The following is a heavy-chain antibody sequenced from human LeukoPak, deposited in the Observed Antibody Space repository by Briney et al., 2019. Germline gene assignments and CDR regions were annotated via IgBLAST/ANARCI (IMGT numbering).Heavy chain of an antibody. V-gene: IGHV3-53*01. J-gene: IGHJ4*02. CDR1: GFTVSSNC. D-gene: IGHD2-15*01. CDR2: IYRGGET. Sequence: GGSLRLSCAASGFTVSSNCLSWVRQAPGKGLEWVSVIYRGGETYYADSVKGRFTISRDNSKNTLYLQMNSLRAEDTAVYYCARAQYCSGGSCYGDYWGQGTLVTVSS. CDR3: ARAQYCSGGSCYGDY.